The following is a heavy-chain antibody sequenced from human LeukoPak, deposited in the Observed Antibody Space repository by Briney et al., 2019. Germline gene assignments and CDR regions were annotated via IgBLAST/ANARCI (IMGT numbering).Heavy chain of an antibody. Sequence: GGSLRLSCAASGFTFDSYAMSWVRQAPGKGLEWVSAVSRFGGTTYYADSAKGRFTISRDNSNNTVYLQMNSLRVGDTALYYCVKHVGSRWSNDRFDPWGQGTLVTVS. CDR1: GFTFDSYA. D-gene: IGHD6-13*01. J-gene: IGHJ5*02. CDR2: VSRFGGTT. V-gene: IGHV3-23*01. CDR3: VKHVGSRWSNDRFDP.